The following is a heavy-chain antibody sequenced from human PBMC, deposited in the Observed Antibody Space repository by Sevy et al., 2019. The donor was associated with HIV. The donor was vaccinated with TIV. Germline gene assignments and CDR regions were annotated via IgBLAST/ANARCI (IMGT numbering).Heavy chain of an antibody. Sequence: GGSLRLSCAASGFTFSSYSMNWVRQAPGKGLEWVSSISSISSYIYYADSVKGRFTISRDNAKNSLYLQMNSLRAEDTAVYYCARDGQDRDGYNYRTFDYWGQGTLVTVSS. CDR1: GFTFSSYS. D-gene: IGHD5-12*01. V-gene: IGHV3-21*01. J-gene: IGHJ4*02. CDR2: ISSISSYI. CDR3: ARDGQDRDGYNYRTFDY.